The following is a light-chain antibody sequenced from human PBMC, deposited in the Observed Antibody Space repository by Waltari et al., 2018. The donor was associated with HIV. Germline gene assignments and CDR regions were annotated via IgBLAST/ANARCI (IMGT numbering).Light chain of an antibody. V-gene: IGKV3D-20*01. CDR1: QSVSSTY. Sequence: EIVLTQFPATLSLSQGERATLSCGASQSVSSTYLAWYQQKPGRAPRLLIYDASSRATGIPDRFSGSGSGTDFTLTISRLEPEDFAVYYCQQYGSSPTFGLGTRLEIK. CDR2: DAS. CDR3: QQYGSSPT. J-gene: IGKJ5*01.